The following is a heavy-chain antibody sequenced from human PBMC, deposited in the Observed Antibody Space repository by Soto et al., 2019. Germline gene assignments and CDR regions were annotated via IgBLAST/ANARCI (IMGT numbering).Heavy chain of an antibody. D-gene: IGHD2-15*01. CDR1: GYTFTSYG. J-gene: IGHJ5*02. CDR2: ISADNGNT. CDR3: ARDWYCSGGRCYNCFDP. V-gene: IGHV1-18*01. Sequence: QVQLMQSGAEVKKPGASVKVSCKASGYTFTSYGISWVRQAPGQGLEWMGWISADNGNTNYAQKLQGRVTMTTDTSTSTAYMELRSLRSDDTAVYYCARDWYCSGGRCYNCFDPWGQGTLVTVSS.